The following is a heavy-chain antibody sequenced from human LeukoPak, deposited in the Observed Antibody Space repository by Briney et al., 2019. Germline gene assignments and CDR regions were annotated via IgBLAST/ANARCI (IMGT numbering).Heavy chain of an antibody. J-gene: IGHJ3*02. CDR2: INHSGST. CDR1: GDSITGYY. Sequence: SSETLSLTCSVSGDSITGYYWSWIRQPPGKGLEWIGEINHSGSTNYNPSLKSRVTISVDTSKNQFSLKLSSVTAADTAVYYCARRVYSSGWYSSMSAFDIWGQGTMVTVSS. V-gene: IGHV4-34*01. CDR3: ARRVYSSGWYSSMSAFDI. D-gene: IGHD6-19*01.